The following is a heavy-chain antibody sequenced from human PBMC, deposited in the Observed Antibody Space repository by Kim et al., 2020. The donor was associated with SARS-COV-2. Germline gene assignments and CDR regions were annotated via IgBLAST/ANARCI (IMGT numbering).Heavy chain of an antibody. CDR1: GFTFSSYW. D-gene: IGHD2-15*01. Sequence: GGSLRLSCAASGFTFSSYWMHWVRQGPGKGLVWVSRINGDGSSTIHADSVKGRFTISRDNAKNTLYLQMNSLRAEDTAVYYCVRAGWGYCSGCRCNSGGYFDYWGQGILVTVSS. V-gene: IGHV3-74*01. CDR3: VRAGWGYCSGCRCNSGGYFDY. CDR2: INGDGSST. J-gene: IGHJ4*02.